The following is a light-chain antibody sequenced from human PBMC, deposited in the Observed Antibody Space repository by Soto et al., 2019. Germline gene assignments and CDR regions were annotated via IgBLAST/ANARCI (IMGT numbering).Light chain of an antibody. V-gene: IGLV1-44*01. CDR1: SSNIGSNT. CDR3: CLYIGATTYV. J-gene: IGLJ1*01. Sequence: QSVLTQPPSASGTPGQRVTISCSGSSSNIGSNTVNWYQQLPGTAPKLLIYSNNQRPSGVPDRFSGSKSGTSASLAISGLQSEDEADYYCCLYIGATTYVFGTGTKLTVL. CDR2: SNN.